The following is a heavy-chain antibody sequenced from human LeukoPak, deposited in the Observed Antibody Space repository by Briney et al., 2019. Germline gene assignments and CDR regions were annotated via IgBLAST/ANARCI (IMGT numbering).Heavy chain of an antibody. CDR1: RFTFSDYY. J-gene: IGHJ4*02. V-gene: IGHV3-11*01. D-gene: IGHD5-24*01. CDR2: ITHSGRTI. Sequence: GGSLRLSCAASRFTFSDYYMSWIRQAPGKGLEWVSSITHSGRTIYYAASVKGRFTISRDNAKNSLYLQMNSLRDEDTAVYYCARVVGRWEFDYWGQGTLVTVYS. CDR3: ARVVGRWEFDY.